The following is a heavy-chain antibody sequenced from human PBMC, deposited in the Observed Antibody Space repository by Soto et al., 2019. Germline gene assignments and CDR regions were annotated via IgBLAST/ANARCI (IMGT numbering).Heavy chain of an antibody. J-gene: IGHJ4*02. CDR3: ARRYDYVWGSYRYRDFDH. Sequence: ASVKVSCKASGYTFTSYGISWVRQAPGQGLEWMGWISAYNGNTNYAQKLQGRVTMTTDTSTSTAYIELSSLRSDDTAVYYCARRYDYVWGSYRYRDFDHWGQGTLVTVSS. CDR1: GYTFTSYG. V-gene: IGHV1-18*01. CDR2: ISAYNGNT. D-gene: IGHD3-16*02.